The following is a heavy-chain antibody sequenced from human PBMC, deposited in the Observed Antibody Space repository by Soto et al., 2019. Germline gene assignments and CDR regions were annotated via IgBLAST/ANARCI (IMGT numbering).Heavy chain of an antibody. CDR3: TRRPYRSTSGGIDY. CDR2: ISYSGRT. J-gene: IGHJ4*02. CDR1: GGSLSSLGYY. D-gene: IGHD2-15*01. V-gene: IGHV4-39*07. Sequence: SETLSLSCTVSGGSLSSLGYYWGWIRQPPGKGLEWIGSISYSGRTSYNPSLKSRVTISVDKSKNQISLKVSSVTAADTAVYYCTRRPYRSTSGGIDYWGQGTLVTVSS.